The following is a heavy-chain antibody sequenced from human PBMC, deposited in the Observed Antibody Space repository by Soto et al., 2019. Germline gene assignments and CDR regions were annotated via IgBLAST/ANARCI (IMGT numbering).Heavy chain of an antibody. CDR1: GGSISSSSYY. D-gene: IGHD6-19*01. V-gene: IGHV4-61*05. Sequence: SETLSLTCTVSGGSISSSSYYWGWIRQPPGKGLEWIGYIYYSGSTNYNPSLKSRVTISVDTSKNQFSLKLSSVTAADTAVYYCARYSSGWYGWFDPWGQGTLVTVSS. CDR2: IYYSGST. J-gene: IGHJ5*02. CDR3: ARYSSGWYGWFDP.